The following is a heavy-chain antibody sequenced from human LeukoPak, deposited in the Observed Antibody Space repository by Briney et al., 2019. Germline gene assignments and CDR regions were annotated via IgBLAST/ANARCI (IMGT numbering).Heavy chain of an antibody. J-gene: IGHJ4*02. D-gene: IGHD5-18*01. CDR2: INPNSGGT. CDR3: ARDQAGDTATDY. V-gene: IGHV1-2*02. Sequence: ASVTVSFTASGYTFTVYYMHWVRQAPGQGLEWMGWINPNSGGTNYAQKFQGRVTMTRDTSISTAYMELSRLRSDDTAVYYCARDQAGDTATDYWGQGTLVTVSS. CDR1: GYTFTVYY.